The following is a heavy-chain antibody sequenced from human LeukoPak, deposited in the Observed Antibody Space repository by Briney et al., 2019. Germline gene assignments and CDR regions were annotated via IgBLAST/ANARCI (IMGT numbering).Heavy chain of an antibody. Sequence: GGSLRPSFAAFGSTLSSTAMSWVRRAPGKGREWFSAISGSRGSTYSADSVTGRFTISRYNSKNTLYLQMNTLTAADTTVLECAKTGPTYYFDYWGEETLVTVSP. V-gene: IGHV3-23*01. CDR3: AKTGPTYYFDY. CDR1: GSTLSSTA. J-gene: IGHJ4*01. CDR2: ISGSRGST. D-gene: IGHD3-16*01.